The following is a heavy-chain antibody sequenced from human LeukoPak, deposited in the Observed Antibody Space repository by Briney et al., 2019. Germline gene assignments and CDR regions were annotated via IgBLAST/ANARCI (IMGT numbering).Heavy chain of an antibody. CDR3: ARDLVTVTKGFDI. CDR1: DDSFSSHY. CDR2: ISYIGST. Sequence: SETLSLTCAVSDDSFSSHYWTWIRQPPGKGLEWIGYISYIGSTNYTPPLKSRVSISIDTYKNQFSLKLSSVTAADTAVYYCARDLVTVTKGFDIWGQGTMVSVSS. D-gene: IGHD4-17*01. J-gene: IGHJ3*02. V-gene: IGHV4-59*11.